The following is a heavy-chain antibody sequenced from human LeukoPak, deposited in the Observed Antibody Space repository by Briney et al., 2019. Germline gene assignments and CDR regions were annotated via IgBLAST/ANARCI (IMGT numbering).Heavy chain of an antibody. CDR1: GYTFTSYG. CDR3: ARVLSREGYFDY. V-gene: IGHV1-18*01. CDR2: ISSNSDNT. Sequence: ASVNVSCKATGYTFTSYGISWVRQAPGQGLEWMGWISSNSDNTNYAQRLQGRVTMTTDTSTSTAYMELRSLSSDDTAVYYCARVLSREGYFDYWGQGTLVTVSS. D-gene: IGHD5-24*01. J-gene: IGHJ4*02.